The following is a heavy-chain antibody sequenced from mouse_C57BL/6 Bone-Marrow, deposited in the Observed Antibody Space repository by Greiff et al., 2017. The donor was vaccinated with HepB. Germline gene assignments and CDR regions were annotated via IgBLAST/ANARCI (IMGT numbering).Heavy chain of an antibody. CDR2: ISNGGGST. J-gene: IGHJ4*01. CDR1: GFTFSDYY. V-gene: IGHV5-12*01. D-gene: IGHD1-1*01. CDR3: ARQSGYYYGTDYAMDY. Sequence: DVHLVESGGGLVQPGGSLKLSCAASGFTFSDYYMYWVRQTPEKRLEWVAYISNGGGSTYYPDTVKGRFTISRDNAKNTLYLQMSRLKSEDTAMYYCARQSGYYYGTDYAMDYWGQGTSVTVSS.